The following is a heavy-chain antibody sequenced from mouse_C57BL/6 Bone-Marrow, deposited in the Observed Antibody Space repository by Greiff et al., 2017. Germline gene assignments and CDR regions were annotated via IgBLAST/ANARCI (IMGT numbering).Heavy chain of an antibody. CDR3: SPDDGYYAWLAY. CDR1: GYAFSSSW. D-gene: IGHD2-3*01. J-gene: IGHJ3*01. V-gene: IGHV1-82*01. CDR2: IYPGDGDT. Sequence: QVQLKESGPELVKPGASVKISCTASGYAFSSSWMNWVKQRPGKGLEWIGRIYPGDGDTNYNGKFQGKATLTADKSSSTAYMQLSSLTSEDAAVYFCSPDDGYYAWLAYWGQGTLVTVSA.